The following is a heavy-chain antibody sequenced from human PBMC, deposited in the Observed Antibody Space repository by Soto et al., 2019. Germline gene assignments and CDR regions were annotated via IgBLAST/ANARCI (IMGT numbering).Heavy chain of an antibody. CDR1: GYTFTSYG. D-gene: IGHD5-12*01. J-gene: IGHJ4*02. CDR2: ISAYNGNT. V-gene: IGHV1-18*01. CDR3: ARVVYSGYDYRAVGVDDY. Sequence: QVPLVQSGAEVKKPGASVKVSCKASGYTFTSYGISWVRQAPGQGLEWMGWISAYNGNTNYAQKLQGRVTMTTDTSTSTAYMELRSLRSDDTAVYYCARVVYSGYDYRAVGVDDYWGQGTLVTVSS.